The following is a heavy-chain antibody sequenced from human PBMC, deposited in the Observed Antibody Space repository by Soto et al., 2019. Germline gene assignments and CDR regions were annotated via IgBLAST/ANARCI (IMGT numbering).Heavy chain of an antibody. CDR1: GGSISSSSYY. CDR2: IYYSGST. CDR3: ARCEEWRNGMDV. D-gene: IGHD3-3*01. J-gene: IGHJ6*02. V-gene: IGHV4-39*01. Sequence: LQLQESGPGLVKPSETLSLTCTVSGGSISSSSYYWGWIRQPPGKGLEWIGSIYYSGSTYYNPSLKSRVTISVDTSKNQFSLKLSSVTAADTAVYYCARCEEWRNGMDVWGQGTTVTVSS.